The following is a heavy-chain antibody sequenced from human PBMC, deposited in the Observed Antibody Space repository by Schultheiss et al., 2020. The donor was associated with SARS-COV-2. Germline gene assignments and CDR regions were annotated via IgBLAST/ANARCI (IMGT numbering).Heavy chain of an antibody. V-gene: IGHV2-5*02. Sequence: SGPTLVKPTQTLTLTCTFSGFSLSTSGMCVSWIRQPPGKALEWLARIDWDDDKRYSPSLKSRLTITKDTSKNQVVLTMTNMDPVDTATYYCAHQPYSSSWFDWGQGTLVTVSS. CDR1: GFSLSTSGMC. D-gene: IGHD6-13*01. CDR3: AHQPYSSSWFD. J-gene: IGHJ4*02. CDR2: IDWDDDK.